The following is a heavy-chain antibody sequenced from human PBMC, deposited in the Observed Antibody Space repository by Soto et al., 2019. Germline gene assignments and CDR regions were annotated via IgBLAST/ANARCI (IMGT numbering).Heavy chain of an antibody. CDR2: INHSGST. CDR1: GGSFSGYY. CDR3: ARANTETDAFDI. J-gene: IGHJ3*02. V-gene: IGHV4-34*01. Sequence: QVQLQQWGAGLLKPSETLSLTCAVYGGSFSGYYWSWIRQPPGKGLEWIGEINHSGSTNYNPSLKSLVTISVDTSKNQFSLKLSSVTAADTAVYYCARANTETDAFDIWGQGTMVTVSS. D-gene: IGHD4-17*01.